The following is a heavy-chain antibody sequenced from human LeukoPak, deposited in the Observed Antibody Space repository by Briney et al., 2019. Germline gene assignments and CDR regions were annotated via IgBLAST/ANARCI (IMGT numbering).Heavy chain of an antibody. J-gene: IGHJ6*02. CDR1: GGTFSSYA. CDR2: IIPIFGTA. D-gene: IGHD6-13*01. CDR3: AREGAAAGPYGMDV. V-gene: IGHV1-69*01. Sequence: GASVKVSCKASGGTFSSYAISWVRQAPGQGLEWMGGIIPIFGTANYAQKFQGRVTITADESTSTAYMELSRLRSDDTAVYYCAREGAAAGPYGMDVWGQGTTVTVSS.